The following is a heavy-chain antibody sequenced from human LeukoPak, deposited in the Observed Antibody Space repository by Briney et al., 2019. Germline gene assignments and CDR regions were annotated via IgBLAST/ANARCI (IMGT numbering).Heavy chain of an antibody. CDR1: GGSISSYY. V-gene: IGHV4-4*07. J-gene: IGHJ3*02. CDR2: IYITGST. CDR3: ARDYLSGRSTLPAFDI. D-gene: IGHD3-10*01. Sequence: KPSETLSLTCTVSGGSISSYYWSWIRQPPGKGLEWIGRIYITGSTDYSPSLRSRVTISVDTSKNQFSLKLTSVTAADTAVYYCARDYLSGRSTLPAFDIWGQGTMVTVSS.